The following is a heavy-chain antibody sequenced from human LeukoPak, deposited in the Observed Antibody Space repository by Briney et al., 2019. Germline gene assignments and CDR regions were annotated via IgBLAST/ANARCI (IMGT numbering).Heavy chain of an antibody. CDR2: IIPIFGTA. Sequence: GASVKVSCKASGGIFSSYAISWVRQAPGQGLEWMGGIIPIFGTANYAQKFQARVTITADESTSTAYMELSSLRSEDTAVYYCARVTRDDFWSGYSEIYNHYGMDVWGQGTTVTVSS. J-gene: IGHJ6*02. CDR3: ARVTRDDFWSGYSEIYNHYGMDV. CDR1: GGIFSSYA. V-gene: IGHV1-69*13. D-gene: IGHD3-3*01.